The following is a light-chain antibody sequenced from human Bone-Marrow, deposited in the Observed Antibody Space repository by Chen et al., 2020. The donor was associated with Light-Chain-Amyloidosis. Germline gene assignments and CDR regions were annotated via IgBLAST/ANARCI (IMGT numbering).Light chain of an antibody. J-gene: IGKJ4*01. CDR1: QSISRN. CDR2: GAS. Sequence: EVVMTQYPATLSVSPGERATLFCRASQSISRNLAWYQQKPGQAPRLLIYGASTRATGIPARFSGSGSGTEFTLTISSLQSEDFAIYYCQQYNNWPPLTFGGGTKVEIK. CDR3: QQYNNWPPLT. V-gene: IGKV3-15*01.